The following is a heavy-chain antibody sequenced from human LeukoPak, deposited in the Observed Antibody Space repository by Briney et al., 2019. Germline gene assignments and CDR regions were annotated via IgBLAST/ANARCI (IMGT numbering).Heavy chain of an antibody. CDR1: GYTFTSYG. V-gene: IGHV1-18*01. J-gene: IGHJ4*02. D-gene: IGHD4-11*01. CDR2: INAYNGNT. Sequence: ASVKVSFQASGYTFTSYGISWVRPAPGQGREWMGWINAYNGNTNYAPKLPGRVTMTTYTSTSTAYMELRSLRSDDTAVYYGAKADHYSNYPDYWGQGTLVTVSS. CDR3: AKADHYSNYPDY.